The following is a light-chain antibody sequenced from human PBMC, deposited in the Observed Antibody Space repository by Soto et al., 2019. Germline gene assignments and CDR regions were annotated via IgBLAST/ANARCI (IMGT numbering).Light chain of an antibody. Sequence: QSVVTQPPSASGTPGQRITISCSGSSPNIGTNYVYWYQHLPGTAPRLLIYNNNQRPSGVPDRFSGSKSGPSASLAISGLRAEDEADYYCQSYDSSLSGSVFGGGTKLTVL. V-gene: IGLV1-47*01. CDR2: NNN. CDR1: SPNIGTNY. CDR3: QSYDSSLSGSV. J-gene: IGLJ3*02.